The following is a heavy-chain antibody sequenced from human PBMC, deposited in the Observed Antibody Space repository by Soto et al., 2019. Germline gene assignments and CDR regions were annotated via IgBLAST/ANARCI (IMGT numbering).Heavy chain of an antibody. CDR1: GFTFSSYA. Sequence: SLRLSCAASGFTFSSYAMHWVRQAPGKGLEWVAVISYDGSNKYYADSVKGRFTISRGNSKNTLYLQMNSLRAEDTAVYYCARDHSSGWHGMDVWGQGTTVTVSS. CDR3: ARDHSSGWHGMDV. V-gene: IGHV3-30-3*01. J-gene: IGHJ6*02. CDR2: ISYDGSNK. D-gene: IGHD6-19*01.